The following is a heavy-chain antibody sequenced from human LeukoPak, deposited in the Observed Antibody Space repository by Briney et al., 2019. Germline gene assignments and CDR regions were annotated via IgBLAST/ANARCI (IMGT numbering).Heavy chain of an antibody. CDR2: IIPIFGTA. CDR3: ASCSAGGYSYGYPTEHYYYYGMDV. Sequence: SVKVSCKASGGTFSSYVISWVRQAPGQGLEWMGGIIPIFGTANYAQKFQGRVTITADESTSTAYMELSSLRSEDTAVYYCASCSAGGYSYGYPTEHYYYYGMDVWGKGTTVTVSS. J-gene: IGHJ6*04. V-gene: IGHV1-69*01. CDR1: GGTFSSYV. D-gene: IGHD5-18*01.